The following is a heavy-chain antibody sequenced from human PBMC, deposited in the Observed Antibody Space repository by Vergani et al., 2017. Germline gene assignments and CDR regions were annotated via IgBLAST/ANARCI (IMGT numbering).Heavy chain of an antibody. J-gene: IGHJ4*02. D-gene: IGHD6-13*01. Sequence: QVQLVESGGGVVQPGRSLRLSCAASGFTFSSYGMHWVRQAPGKGLEWVAVISYDGSNKYYADSVKGRFTISRDNSKNTLYLQMNSLRAEDTAVYYCARRPSYSSSWYGNFDYWGQGTLVTVSS. CDR3: ARRPSYSSSWYGNFDY. CDR1: GFTFSSYG. CDR2: ISYDGSNK. V-gene: IGHV3-30*03.